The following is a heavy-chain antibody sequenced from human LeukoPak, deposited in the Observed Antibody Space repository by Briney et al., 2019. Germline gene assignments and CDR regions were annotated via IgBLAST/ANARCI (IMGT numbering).Heavy chain of an antibody. D-gene: IGHD3-10*01. CDR1: GFTFSSYA. CDR3: ARDRWLGEPSGMDV. J-gene: IGHJ6*02. CDR2: ISYDGGSK. Sequence: GGSLRLSCAASGFTFSSYALHWVRQAPGKGLEWVAVISYDGGSKYYADSVKGRFTISRDNSKNTLFLQMNSLRPEDTAVFCCARDRWLGEPSGMDVWGQGTTVTVSS. V-gene: IGHV3-30-3*01.